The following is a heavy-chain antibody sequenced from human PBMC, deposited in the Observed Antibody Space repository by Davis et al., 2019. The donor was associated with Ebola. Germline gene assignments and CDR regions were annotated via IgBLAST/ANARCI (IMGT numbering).Heavy chain of an antibody. CDR3: TWQNGDLDY. J-gene: IGHJ4*02. CDR1: GFTFSGSA. Sequence: GESLKISCAASGFTFSGSAMHWVRQASGKGLEWVGRIRTKPNNYATTYAASVRGRFTISRDDSKDTAYLQMNSLKTEDTAVYYCTWQNGDLDYWGQGTLVTVSS. CDR2: IRTKPNNYAT. V-gene: IGHV3-73*01. D-gene: IGHD4-17*01.